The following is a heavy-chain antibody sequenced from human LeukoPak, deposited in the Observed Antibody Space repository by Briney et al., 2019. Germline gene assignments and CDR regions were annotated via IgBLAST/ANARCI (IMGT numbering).Heavy chain of an antibody. CDR2: ISGSDGST. J-gene: IGHJ4*02. D-gene: IGHD2-15*01. Sequence: PGGSLRLSCAASGFTFSTYWMHWVRQAPGKGLEWVSTISGSDGSTYYADSVKGRFTISRDNSKNTLYLQMNSLRVEDTAIYYCAKGRGYCTGGSCYSDYWGQGTLVTVSS. CDR3: AKGRGYCTGGSCYSDY. V-gene: IGHV3-23*01. CDR1: GFTFSTYW.